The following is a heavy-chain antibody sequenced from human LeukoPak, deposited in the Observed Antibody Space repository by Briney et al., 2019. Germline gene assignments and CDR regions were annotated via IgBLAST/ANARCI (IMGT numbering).Heavy chain of an antibody. Sequence: PSETLSLTCTVSGGSISSYYWSWIRQPAGKGLEWIGRIYTSGSTNYNPSLKSRVTMSVVTSKNQFSLKLSSVTAADTAVYYCARDREYYYGSGSSGAFDIWGQGTMVTVSS. V-gene: IGHV4-4*07. D-gene: IGHD3-10*01. CDR3: ARDREYYYGSGSSGAFDI. CDR2: IYTSGST. CDR1: GGSISSYY. J-gene: IGHJ3*02.